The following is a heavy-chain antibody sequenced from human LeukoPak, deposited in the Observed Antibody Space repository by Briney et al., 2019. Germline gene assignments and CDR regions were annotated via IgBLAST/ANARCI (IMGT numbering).Heavy chain of an antibody. J-gene: IGHJ3*02. CDR2: IIPIFGTA. CDR3: ARASDYYDSSGYRSGAFDI. V-gene: IGHV1-69*06. D-gene: IGHD3-22*01. CDR1: GGTFSGYA. Sequence: WASVKVSCKASGGTFSGYAISWVRQAPGQGLEWMGGIIPIFGTANYAQKFQGRVTITADKSTSTAYMELSSLRSEDTAVYYCARASDYYDSSGYRSGAFDIWGQGTMVTVSS.